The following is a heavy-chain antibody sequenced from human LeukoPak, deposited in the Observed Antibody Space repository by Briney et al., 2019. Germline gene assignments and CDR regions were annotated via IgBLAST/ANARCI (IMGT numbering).Heavy chain of an antibody. CDR1: GYTFTRYH. Sequence: GASVKVSCKTSGYTFTRYHLYWVRQAPGQGLEWMGWINPNSGGTNYAQKFQGRVTMTRDTSISTAYMELSRLRSDDTAVYYCARALKVQLWLNYWGQGTLVTVSS. CDR2: INPNSGGT. V-gene: IGHV1-2*02. CDR3: ARALKVQLWLNY. D-gene: IGHD5-18*01. J-gene: IGHJ4*02.